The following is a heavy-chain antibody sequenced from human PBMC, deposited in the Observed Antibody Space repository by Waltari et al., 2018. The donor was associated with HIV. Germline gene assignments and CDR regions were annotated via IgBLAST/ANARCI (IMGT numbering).Heavy chain of an antibody. CDR2: IYYSGST. CDR1: GGSVSSGSYD. Sequence: QVQLQESGPGLVKPSETLSLTCTVSGGSVSSGSYDWSWIRQPPGTGLEWIGYIYYSGSTNHNPSLKSRVTISVDTSQNQFSRKLSAVTAADTAVYYCARDCGGDCSHAFDIWGQGTMVTVSS. V-gene: IGHV4-61*01. CDR3: ARDCGGDCSHAFDI. D-gene: IGHD2-21*02. J-gene: IGHJ3*02.